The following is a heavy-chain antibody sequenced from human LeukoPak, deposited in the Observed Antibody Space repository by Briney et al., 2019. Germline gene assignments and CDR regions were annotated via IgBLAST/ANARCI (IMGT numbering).Heavy chain of an antibody. Sequence: SETLSLTCTVSGGSISTYYRSWIRQPAGKGLEWIGRIYTSGSSNYNTPLKSRVTMSVDTSKNQFSLKLSSVTAADTAVYYCARENEPAARSFDYWGQGTLVTVSS. J-gene: IGHJ4*02. CDR3: ARENEPAARSFDY. CDR1: GGSISTYY. CDR2: IYTSGSS. V-gene: IGHV4-4*07. D-gene: IGHD6-6*01.